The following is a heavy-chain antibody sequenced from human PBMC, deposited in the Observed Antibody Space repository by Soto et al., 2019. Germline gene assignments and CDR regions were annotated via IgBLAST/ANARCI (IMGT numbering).Heavy chain of an antibody. CDR3: AKDGQYRTDGFDV. Sequence: EAQLLESGGDWAQPGGSLRLSCAASGFTFSSHGMSWVRQAPGKGLEWIAGLSRGGGTTYYADSVKGRFTISRDNYKNTLDLIMNSLKVEDKSLYYCAKDGQYRTDGFDVWGQGTMVTVSS. J-gene: IGHJ3*01. CDR2: LSRGGGTT. D-gene: IGHD6-6*01. CDR1: GFTFSSHG. V-gene: IGHV3-23*01.